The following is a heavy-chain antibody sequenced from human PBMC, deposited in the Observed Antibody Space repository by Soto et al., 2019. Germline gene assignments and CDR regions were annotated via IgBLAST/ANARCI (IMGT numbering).Heavy chain of an antibody. D-gene: IGHD3-3*01. CDR2: ISYDGSNK. CDR3: AKDGSGYYNHGAFDI. Sequence: QVQLVESGGGVVQPGRSLRLSCAASGFTFSSYGMHWVRQAPGKGLEWVAVISYDGSNKYYADSVKGRFTISRDNSKNTLYLQMNSLRAEDTAVYYCAKDGSGYYNHGAFDIWGQGTMVTVSS. J-gene: IGHJ3*02. CDR1: GFTFSSYG. V-gene: IGHV3-30*18.